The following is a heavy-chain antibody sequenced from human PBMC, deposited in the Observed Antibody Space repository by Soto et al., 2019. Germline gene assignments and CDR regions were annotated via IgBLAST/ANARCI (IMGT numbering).Heavy chain of an antibody. CDR2: ISGSGGST. J-gene: IGHJ4*02. CDR1: GFTFSSYA. V-gene: IGHV3-23*01. Sequence: GGSLRLSCAASGFTFSSYAMSWVRQAPGKGLEWVSAISGSGGSTYYADSVKGRFTISRDNSKNTLYLQMNSLRAEDTAVYYCAKGVDIAVAGTVDYWGQGTLVTVSS. CDR3: AKGVDIAVAGTVDY. D-gene: IGHD6-19*01.